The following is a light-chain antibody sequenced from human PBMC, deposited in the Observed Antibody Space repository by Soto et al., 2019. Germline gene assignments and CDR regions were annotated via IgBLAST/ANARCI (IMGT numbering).Light chain of an antibody. CDR1: SSDFGSYDH. CDR3: ISYTGSSMSYV. CDR2: EVS. V-gene: IGLV2-14*01. J-gene: IGLJ1*01. Sequence: QSALTQPASVSGSPGQSITISCSGTSSDFGSYDHVAWYQQFPGKTPKLMIYEVSNRPSGVSSRFSGSKSGNTASLTISGLQAEDEADYYCISYTGSSMSYVFGTGTKVTVL.